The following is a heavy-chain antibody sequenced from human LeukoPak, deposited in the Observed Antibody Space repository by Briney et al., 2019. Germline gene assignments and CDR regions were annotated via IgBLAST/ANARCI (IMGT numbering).Heavy chain of an antibody. CDR1: GYTFTGYY. CDR2: INPNSGGT. J-gene: IGHJ4*02. Sequence: ASVKVSCKASGYTFTGYYMHWVRQAPGQGLEGRGWINPNSGGTNYAQKFQGRVTMTRDTSISTAYMELSRLRSDDTAVYYCARRGITGATYYFDYWGQGTLVTVSS. V-gene: IGHV1-2*02. D-gene: IGHD1-7*01. CDR3: ARRGITGATYYFDY.